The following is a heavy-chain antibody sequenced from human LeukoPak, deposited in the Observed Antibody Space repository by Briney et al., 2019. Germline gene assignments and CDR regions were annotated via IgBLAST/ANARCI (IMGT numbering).Heavy chain of an antibody. CDR2: IYYSGST. J-gene: IGHJ4*02. CDR3: ARGENSIFGVGTFDY. V-gene: IGHV4-59*01. Sequence: SETLSLTCTVSGASISSYYWSWIRQPPGKGLEWIGYIYYSGSTNYNPSLKSRVTISVDTSKNQFSLKLSSVTAADTAVYYCARGENSIFGVGTFDYWGQGTLVTVSS. CDR1: GASISSYY. D-gene: IGHD3-3*02.